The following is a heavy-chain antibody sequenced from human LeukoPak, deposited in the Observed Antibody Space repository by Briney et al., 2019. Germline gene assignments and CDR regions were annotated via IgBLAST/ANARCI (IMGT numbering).Heavy chain of an antibody. CDR1: GDSISSYY. CDR3: ARGRAAAGLYYYYYYGMDV. J-gene: IGHJ6*02. V-gene: IGHV4-59*01. D-gene: IGHD6-13*01. CDR2: IYYSGST. Sequence: SETLSLTCTVSGDSISSYYWSWIRQPPGKGLEWIGYIYYSGSTNYNPSLKSRVTISVDTSKNQFSLKLSSVTAADTAVYYCARGRAAAGLYYYYYYGMDVWGQGTTVTVSS.